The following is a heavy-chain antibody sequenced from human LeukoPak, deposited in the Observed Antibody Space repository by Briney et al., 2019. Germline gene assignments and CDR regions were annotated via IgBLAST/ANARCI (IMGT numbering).Heavy chain of an antibody. CDR2: ITTGGPNT. J-gene: IGHJ4*02. CDR1: GFTFSSYT. CDR3: ARDGGLWVSAHWGDS. D-gene: IGHD7-27*01. V-gene: IGHV3-23*01. Sequence: GGSLRLSCTASGFTFSSYTMSWVRQAPGKGLKWVSTITTGGPNTYYADSVKGRFTVSRDDSKNTLYLQMNSLRAEDTAVYYCARDGGLWVSAHWGDSWGRGTLVTVSS.